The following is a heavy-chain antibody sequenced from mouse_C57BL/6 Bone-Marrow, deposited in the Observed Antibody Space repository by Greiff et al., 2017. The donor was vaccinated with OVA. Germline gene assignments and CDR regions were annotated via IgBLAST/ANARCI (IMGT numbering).Heavy chain of an antibody. CDR3: AFYYYGSSPQWYFDV. D-gene: IGHD1-1*01. V-gene: IGHV1-82*01. CDR1: GYAFSSSW. CDR2: IYPGDGDT. Sequence: QVQLQQSGPELVKPGASVKISCKASGYAFSSSWMNWVKQRPGKGLEWIGRIYPGDGDTNYNGKFKGKATLTADKSSSTAYMQLSSLTSEDSAVYFCAFYYYGSSPQWYFDVWGTGTTVTVSS. J-gene: IGHJ1*03.